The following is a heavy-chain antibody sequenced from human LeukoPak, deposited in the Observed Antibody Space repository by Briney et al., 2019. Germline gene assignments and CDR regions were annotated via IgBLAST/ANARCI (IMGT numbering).Heavy chain of an antibody. CDR3: ATGASKVTTDFANY. CDR2: IDPRDSYT. CDR1: GYSFTNYW. Sequence: GESLTISCEGSGYSFTNYWISWVRQMPGKGLEWMGRIDPRDSYTKYSPSFEGHVTISVDNSISTAFLQWNSLKASDSAMYYCATGASKVTTDFANYWGQGTQVAVSS. V-gene: IGHV5-10-1*01. D-gene: IGHD4-17*01. J-gene: IGHJ4*02.